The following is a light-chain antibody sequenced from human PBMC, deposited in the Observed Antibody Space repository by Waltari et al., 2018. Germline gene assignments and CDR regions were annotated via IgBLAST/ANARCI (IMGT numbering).Light chain of an antibody. CDR2: DAS. CDR3: QQSHNLPYN. CDR1: QDITKY. J-gene: IGKJ2*01. Sequence: DIQLTQSPSSLSASVGHSVTITCQPSQDITKYLNWYQQKPGKAPRLLIYDASNLGKGVPSRFRGSGSGTGVAFTITSLQAEDIGTYYCQQSHNLPYNFGQGTELEI. V-gene: IGKV1-33*01.